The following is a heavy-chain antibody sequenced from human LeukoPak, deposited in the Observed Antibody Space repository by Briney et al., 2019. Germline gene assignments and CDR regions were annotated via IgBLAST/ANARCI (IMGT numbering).Heavy chain of an antibody. V-gene: IGHV3-30-3*01. Sequence: PGGSLRLSCAASGFTFSSYAMHWVRQAPGKGLEWVAVISYDGSNKYCADSVKGRFTISRDNAKNTLYLQMNSLRAEDTAVYYCARDAVGGGYCSSTSCYTEGLDFSYGMDVWGQGTTVTVSS. CDR3: ARDAVGGGYCSSTSCYTEGLDFSYGMDV. J-gene: IGHJ6*02. CDR1: GFTFSSYA. CDR2: ISYDGSNK. D-gene: IGHD2-2*02.